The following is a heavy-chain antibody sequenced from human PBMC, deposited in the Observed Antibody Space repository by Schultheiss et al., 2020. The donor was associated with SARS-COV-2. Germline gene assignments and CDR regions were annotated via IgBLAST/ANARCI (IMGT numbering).Heavy chain of an antibody. J-gene: IGHJ4*02. CDR1: GFTFSNAW. CDR2: IYHSGSA. D-gene: IGHD2-8*01. Sequence: GSLRLSCAASGFTFSNAWMSWVRQAPGKGLEWIGYIYHSGSAHYNPSLKSRVTISVDTSKNQFSLKLSSVTAADTAVYYCARWCMLYFRFDYWGQGTLVTVSS. V-gene: IGHV4-4*02. CDR3: ARWCMLYFRFDY.